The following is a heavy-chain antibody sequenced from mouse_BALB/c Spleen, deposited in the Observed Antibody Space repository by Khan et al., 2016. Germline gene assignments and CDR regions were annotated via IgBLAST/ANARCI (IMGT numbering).Heavy chain of an antibody. CDR3: AAGITTVIATRGHY. V-gene: IGHV9-3-1*01. CDR2: INTNTGET. Sequence: QIQLVQSGPELKKPGETVKISCKASGYTFTNFGINWVRQAPGKGLEWMDWINTNTGETTYADDFKGRFAFSLETSASTAYLQINNLNNEDTATYFCAAGITTVIATRGHYWGQGTTLTVSS. D-gene: IGHD1-1*01. J-gene: IGHJ2*01. CDR1: GYTFTNFG.